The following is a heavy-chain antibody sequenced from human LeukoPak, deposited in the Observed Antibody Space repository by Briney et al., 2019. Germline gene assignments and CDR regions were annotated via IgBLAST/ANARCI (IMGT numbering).Heavy chain of an antibody. J-gene: IGHJ4*02. D-gene: IGHD3-3*01. V-gene: IGHV1-69*05. CDR3: ARVVYYDFWSGYPDY. CDR1: GGTFSSYA. CDR2: IIPIFGTA. Sequence: ASVKVSCKASGGTFSSYAISWVRQAPGQGLEWTGGIIPIFGTANYAQKFQGRVTITTDESTSTAYMELSSLRSEDTAVYYCARVVYYDFWSGYPDYWGQGTLVTVSS.